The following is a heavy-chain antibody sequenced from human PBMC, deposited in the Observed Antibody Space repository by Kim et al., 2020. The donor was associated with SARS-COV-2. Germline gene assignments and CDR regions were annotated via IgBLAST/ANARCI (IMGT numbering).Heavy chain of an antibody. CDR1: GFTFSNAW. CDR2: IKSKTDGGTT. CDR3: TTEYTAMTAPRDYSYYGMDV. Sequence: GGSLRLSCAASGFTFSNAWMSWVRQAPGKGLEWVGRIKSKTDGGTTDYAAPVKGRFTVSRDDSKNTLYLQMNSLKTEDTAVYYCTTEYTAMTAPRDYSYYGMDVWGQGTTVTVSS. D-gene: IGHD5-18*01. V-gene: IGHV3-15*01. J-gene: IGHJ6*02.